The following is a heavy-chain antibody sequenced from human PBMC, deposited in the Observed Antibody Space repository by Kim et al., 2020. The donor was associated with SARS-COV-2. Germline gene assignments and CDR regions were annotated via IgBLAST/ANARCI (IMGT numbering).Heavy chain of an antibody. D-gene: IGHD3-3*01. CDR3: ARGYDFWSCPDY. CDR1: GGTFSSYA. Sequence: SVKVSCKASGGTFSSYAISWVRQAPGQGLEWMGRIIPILGIANYAQKFQGRVTITADKSTSTAYMELSSLRSEDTAVYYCARGYDFWSCPDYWGQGTLVTVSS. V-gene: IGHV1-69*04. CDR2: IIPILGIA. J-gene: IGHJ4*02.